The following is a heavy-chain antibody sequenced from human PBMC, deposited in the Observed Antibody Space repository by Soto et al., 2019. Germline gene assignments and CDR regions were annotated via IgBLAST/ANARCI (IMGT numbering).Heavy chain of an antibody. CDR2: IYYSGST. D-gene: IGHD2-15*01. CDR3: ARRTDCSGGSCYSNWFDP. Sequence: PSETLSLTCAVSGGSISSSSYYWGWIRQPPGKGLEWIGSIYYSGSTYYNPSLKSRVTISVDTSKNQFSLKLSSVTAADTAVYYCARRTDCSGGSCYSNWFDPWGQGTLVTVSS. CDR1: GGSISSSSYY. V-gene: IGHV4-39*01. J-gene: IGHJ5*02.